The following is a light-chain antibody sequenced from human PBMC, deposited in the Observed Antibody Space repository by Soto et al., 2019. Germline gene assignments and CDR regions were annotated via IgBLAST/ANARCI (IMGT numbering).Light chain of an antibody. V-gene: IGKV1-5*01. CDR1: QSIANR. Sequence: DIQLTQSPSILSASGGDRVTITCRASQSIANRLAWYQQKPGKTPKLLIYGASTLESGVPSRFSGSGSGTEFTLTINSLQTDDFATYYCQQYNRSYTFGQVTKLEIK. CDR2: GAS. CDR3: QQYNRSYT. J-gene: IGKJ2*01.